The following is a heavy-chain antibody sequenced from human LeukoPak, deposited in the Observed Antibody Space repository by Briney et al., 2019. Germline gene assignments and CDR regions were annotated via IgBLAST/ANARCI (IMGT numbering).Heavy chain of an antibody. V-gene: IGHV7-4-1*02. CDR3: ARETNYDYYDSSGYPYDAFDI. CDR1: GYTFTSYA. J-gene: IGHJ3*02. Sequence: ASVKVSCKASGYTFTSYAMNWVRQAPGQGLEWMGWINTNTGNPTYAQGFTGRFVFSLDTSVSTAYLQISSLKAEDTAVYYCARETNYDYYDSSGYPYDAFDIWGQGTMVTVSS. D-gene: IGHD3-22*01. CDR2: INTNTGNP.